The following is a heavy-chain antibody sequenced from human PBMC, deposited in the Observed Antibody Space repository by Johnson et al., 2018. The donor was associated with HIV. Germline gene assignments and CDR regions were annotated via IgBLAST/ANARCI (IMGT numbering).Heavy chain of an antibody. Sequence: QVQLVESGGGLVQPGGSLRLSCAASGFTFSSYAMHWVRQAPGKGLEYVSAISSNGGSTYYADSVKGRFTISRDNSKNTLYLQMNSLRAEATAVYYCARDPGAGDAFDIWGQGTIVTVSS. J-gene: IGHJ3*02. CDR3: ARDPGAGDAFDI. V-gene: IGHV3-64*04. D-gene: IGHD7-27*01. CDR2: ISSNGGST. CDR1: GFTFSSYA.